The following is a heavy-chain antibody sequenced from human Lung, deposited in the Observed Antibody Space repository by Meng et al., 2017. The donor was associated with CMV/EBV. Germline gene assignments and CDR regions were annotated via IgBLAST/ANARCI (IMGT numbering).Heavy chain of an antibody. CDR2: LNPNTGGT. D-gene: IGHD6-19*01. Sequence: ASXXVSXKASGYTFTGLYLHWVRQAPGQGLEWMGWLNPNTGGTYYAQKFQDRVTMTRDTSIRTAYMELSSLRSDDTAVYDCARDVKLAVPALDYWRQGTLVTVSS. J-gene: IGHJ4*02. CDR1: GYTFTGLY. CDR3: ARDVKLAVPALDY. V-gene: IGHV1-2*02.